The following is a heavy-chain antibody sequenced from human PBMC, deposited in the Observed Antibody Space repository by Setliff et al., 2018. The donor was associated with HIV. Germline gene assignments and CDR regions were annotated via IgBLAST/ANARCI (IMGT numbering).Heavy chain of an antibody. V-gene: IGHV3-7*05. CDR2: INQDGSEI. Sequence: PGGSLRLSCAASGLTLKNYWMTWVRQAPGKGLEWVANINQDGSEIYYADSVKGRFTVSRDNARNSLYLQMNSLRADDTAVYYCARDEGYSGCISYDWGQGTLVTVSS. J-gene: IGHJ4*02. CDR3: ARDEGYSGCISYD. CDR1: GLTLKNYW. D-gene: IGHD5-12*01.